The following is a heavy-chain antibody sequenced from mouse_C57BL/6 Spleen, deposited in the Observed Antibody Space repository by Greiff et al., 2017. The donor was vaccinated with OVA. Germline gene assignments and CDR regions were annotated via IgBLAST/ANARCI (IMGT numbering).Heavy chain of an antibody. J-gene: IGHJ4*01. D-gene: IGHD1-1*01. Sequence: EVQLVESGGGLVQPGGSMKLSCAASGFTFSDAWMDWVRQSPEKGLEWVAEIRNKANNHATYYAESVKGRFTISRDDSKSSVYLQMNSLRAEDTGIYYCTRDYGSSYEDAMDYWGQGTSVTVSS. CDR1: GFTFSDAW. V-gene: IGHV6-6*01. CDR3: TRDYGSSYEDAMDY. CDR2: IRNKANNHAT.